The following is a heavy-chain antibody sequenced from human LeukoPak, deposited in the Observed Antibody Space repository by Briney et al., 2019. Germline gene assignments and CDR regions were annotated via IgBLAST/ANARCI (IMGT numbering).Heavy chain of an antibody. J-gene: IGHJ4*02. Sequence: GASVKVSCKASGYTFTGYYMHWVRQAPGQGLEWMGWINPNSGGTNYAQKFQGRVTMTRDTSISTAYMELSRLRSDDTAVYYCARGSPGDDILSTYFDYWGQGTLVTASS. CDR3: ARGSPGDDILSTYFDY. V-gene: IGHV1-2*02. CDR1: GYTFTGYY. CDR2: INPNSGGT. D-gene: IGHD3-9*01.